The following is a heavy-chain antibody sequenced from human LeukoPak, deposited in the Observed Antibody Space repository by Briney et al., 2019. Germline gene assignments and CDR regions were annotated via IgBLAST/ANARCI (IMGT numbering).Heavy chain of an antibody. J-gene: IGHJ4*02. CDR1: GGTFSSYA. V-gene: IGHV1-69*04. D-gene: IGHD3-10*01. CDR3: ARDLSMVRGIKSFDY. CDR2: IIPILGIA. Sequence: ASVKVSCKASGGTFSSYAISWVRQAPGQGLEWMGRIIPILGIANYAQKFQGRVTITADKSTSTAYMELSSLRSEDTAVYYCARDLSMVRGIKSFDYWGQGTLVTVSS.